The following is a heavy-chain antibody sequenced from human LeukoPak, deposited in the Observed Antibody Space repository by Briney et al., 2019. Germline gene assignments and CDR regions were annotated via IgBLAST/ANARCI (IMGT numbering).Heavy chain of an antibody. J-gene: IGHJ4*02. V-gene: IGHV4-30-2*01. D-gene: IGHD6-6*01. CDR3: ARHGGGAARGLDY. CDR2: FYHSGNT. CDR1: GGSISSGGYS. Sequence: SETLSLTCAVSGGSISSGGYSWSWIRQPPGKGLEWIGYFYHSGNTYYNPPLKSRVTISVDRSKKQFSLKLSSVTAADTAVYYCARHGGGAARGLDYWGQGTLVTVSS.